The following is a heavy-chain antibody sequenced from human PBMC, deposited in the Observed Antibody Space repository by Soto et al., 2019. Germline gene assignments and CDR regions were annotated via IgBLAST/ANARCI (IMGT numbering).Heavy chain of an antibody. J-gene: IGHJ6*02. V-gene: IGHV3-23*01. CDR2: ISGSGGST. Sequence: EVQLLESGGGLVQPGGSLRLSCAASGFTFSSYAMSWVRQAPGQGLEWVSAISGSGGSTYYADSVKGRFTISRDNSKNTLYLQMNSLRAEDTAVYYCAKFGIPENYYYGMDVWGQGNTVTVSS. CDR3: AKFGIPENYYYGMDV. CDR1: GFTFSSYA. D-gene: IGHD1-20*01.